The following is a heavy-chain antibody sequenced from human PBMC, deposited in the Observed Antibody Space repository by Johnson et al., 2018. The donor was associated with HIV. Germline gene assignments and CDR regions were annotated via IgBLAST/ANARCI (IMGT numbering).Heavy chain of an antibody. Sequence: QMLLVESGGGLVKPGGSLRLSCAASGFTFTSYAMHWIRQAPGKGLEWVALVSYDGSNIHYADSVKCRFTISRDSSKNTVYLQMNSLRAEDTAVYYCARVGQLARTHAFDIWGQGTMVTVSS. CDR3: ARVGQLARTHAFDI. V-gene: IGHV3-30*14. D-gene: IGHD6-13*01. CDR1: GFTFTSYA. J-gene: IGHJ3*02. CDR2: VSYDGSNI.